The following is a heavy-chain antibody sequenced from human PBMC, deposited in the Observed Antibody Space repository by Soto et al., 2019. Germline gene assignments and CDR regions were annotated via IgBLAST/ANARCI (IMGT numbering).Heavy chain of an antibody. V-gene: IGHV4-4*02. Sequence: SETLSLTCAVSGGSISGSSWWSWIRQSPGKGLEWIGEIYHSGSTNYNPSLKSRVSISVDTSKNQFSLEINSVTASDTAIYYCARDPGRAVALDWGEGTLVTVSS. CDR1: GGSISGSSW. D-gene: IGHD6-19*01. J-gene: IGHJ4*02. CDR2: IYHSGST. CDR3: ARDPGRAVALD.